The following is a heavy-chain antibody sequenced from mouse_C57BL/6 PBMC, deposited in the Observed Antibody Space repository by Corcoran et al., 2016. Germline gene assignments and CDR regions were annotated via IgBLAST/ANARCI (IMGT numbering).Heavy chain of an antibody. D-gene: IGHD1-1*01. V-gene: IGHV9-3*01. Sequence: QIQLVQSGPELKKPGETVKISCKASGYTFTTYGMSWVKQAPGKGLKWMGWINTYSGVPTYADDFKGRFAFSLETSASTAYLQINNLKNEDTATYFCARPYYGSSYYFDYWGQGTTLTVSS. CDR2: INTYSGVP. J-gene: IGHJ2*01. CDR3: ARPYYGSSYYFDY. CDR1: GYTFTTYG.